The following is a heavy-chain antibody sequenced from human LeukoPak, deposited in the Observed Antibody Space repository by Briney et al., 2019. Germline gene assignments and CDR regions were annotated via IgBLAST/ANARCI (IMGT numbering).Heavy chain of an antibody. CDR2: ISGSGGST. V-gene: IGHV3-23*01. Sequence: PGGSLRLSCAASGFTFTSYAMSWVRQAPGKGLEWVSAISGSGGSTYYADSVKGRFTISRDNSKNTLYLQMNSLRAEDTAVYYCAKARGCGYAGLYYFDYWGQGTLVTVSS. CDR1: GFTFTSYA. CDR3: AKARGCGYAGLYYFDY. J-gene: IGHJ4*02. D-gene: IGHD6-25*01.